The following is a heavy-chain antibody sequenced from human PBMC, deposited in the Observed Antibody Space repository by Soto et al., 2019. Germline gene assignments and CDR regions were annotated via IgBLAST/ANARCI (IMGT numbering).Heavy chain of an antibody. D-gene: IGHD1-26*01. CDR1: GFTFSSYG. CDR3: AKDAGGSSYFDY. Sequence: QVQLVESGGGVVQPGRSLRLSCAASGFTFSSYGMRWVRQAPGKELEWVAVISYDGSNEYYADSVKGRFTISRDNSKNTLYLQMNSLTAEDTAVYYCAKDAGGSSYFDYWGQGTLVTVSS. J-gene: IGHJ4*02. V-gene: IGHV3-30*18. CDR2: ISYDGSNE.